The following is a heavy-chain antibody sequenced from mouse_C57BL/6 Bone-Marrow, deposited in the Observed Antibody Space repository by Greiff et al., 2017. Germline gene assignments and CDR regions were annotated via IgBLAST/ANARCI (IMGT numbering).Heavy chain of an antibody. V-gene: IGHV1-81*01. J-gene: IGHJ2*01. CDR1: GYTFTSYG. CDR2: IYPSSGNT. CDR3: ATDLDY. Sequence: QVQLKQSGAELVRPGASVKLSCKASGYTFTSYGISWVKQRTGQGLEWIGEIYPSSGNTYYNEKFKGKATLTADKSSSTAYMELDSLAYEDAAVYCCATDLDYWGRGTTLTVSS.